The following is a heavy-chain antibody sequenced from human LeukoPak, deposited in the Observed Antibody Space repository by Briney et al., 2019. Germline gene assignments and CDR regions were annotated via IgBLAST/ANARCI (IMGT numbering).Heavy chain of an antibody. CDR2: IYSGGST. J-gene: IGHJ6*03. Sequence: AGGSLRLSCAASGFTVSSNYMSWVRQAPGKGLEWVSVIYSGGSTYYADSVKGRFTISRDNSKNSLYLQMNSLRAEDTAVYYCARGGTSGSMDVWGKGTTVTVSS. D-gene: IGHD6-25*01. V-gene: IGHV3-66*01. CDR3: ARGGTSGSMDV. CDR1: GFTVSSNY.